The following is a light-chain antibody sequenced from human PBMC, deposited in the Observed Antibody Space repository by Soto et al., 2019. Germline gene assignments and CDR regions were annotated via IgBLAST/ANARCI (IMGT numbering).Light chain of an antibody. CDR2: GAS. V-gene: IGKV3-20*01. CDR1: QSVSSSY. CDR3: QQYGSSPLT. J-gene: IGKJ4*01. Sequence: EIVLSQSPGTVSLSPGERATLSCRASQSVSSSYLAWYQKKAGQDPRILIYGASSRATGIPDRFSGSGSGTDFNLTISRLEPEELAVYDCQQYGSSPLTGGGGTTGAIK.